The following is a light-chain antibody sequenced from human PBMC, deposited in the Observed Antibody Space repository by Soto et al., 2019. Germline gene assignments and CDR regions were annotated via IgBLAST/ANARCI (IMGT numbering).Light chain of an antibody. Sequence: EIVLTQSPATLSLSPGERATLSCRASQSISSFLTWYQHKPGQAPRLLIYDASKRATGIPARFSGSGSGTDFTLTISSLEPEDFATYYCQQCNSYPWTFGQGTRVEIK. V-gene: IGKV3-11*01. J-gene: IGKJ1*01. CDR3: QQCNSYPWT. CDR2: DAS. CDR1: QSISSF.